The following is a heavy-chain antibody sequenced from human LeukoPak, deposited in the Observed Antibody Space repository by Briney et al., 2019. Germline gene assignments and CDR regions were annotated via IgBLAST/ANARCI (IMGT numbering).Heavy chain of an antibody. CDR3: ARAPPAWSGYYTPVEYYYYYMDV. V-gene: IGHV3-21*01. J-gene: IGHJ6*03. CDR2: ISSSSSFI. Sequence: GGSLRLSCAGSGFNFSSYSMSWVRQAPWKGLEFVSSISSSSSFIYYADSVKGRFTISRDNAKKSLSLQMNSLRADDTAVYYCARAPPAWSGYYTPVEYYYYYMDVWGKGTTVTVSS. CDR1: GFNFSSYS. D-gene: IGHD3-3*01.